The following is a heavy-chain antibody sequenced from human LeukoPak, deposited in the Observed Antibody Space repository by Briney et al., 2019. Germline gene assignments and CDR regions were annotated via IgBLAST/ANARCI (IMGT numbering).Heavy chain of an antibody. J-gene: IGHJ4*02. D-gene: IGHD2-2*01. CDR2: IYYSGST. Sequence: PSQTLSLTCTVSGGSISSCDYYWSWIRQPPGKGLEWIGYIYYSGSTYYNPSLKSRVTISVDTSKNQFSLKLSSVTAADTAVYYCARDGGCSSTSCLFDYWGQGTLVTVSS. V-gene: IGHV4-30-4*08. CDR3: ARDGGCSSTSCLFDY. CDR1: GGSISSCDYY.